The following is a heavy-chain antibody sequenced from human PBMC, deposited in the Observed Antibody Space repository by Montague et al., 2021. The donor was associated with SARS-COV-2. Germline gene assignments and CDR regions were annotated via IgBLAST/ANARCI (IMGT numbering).Heavy chain of an antibody. CDR3: AREENRYCSSTSCYYFDY. CDR1: GFTFSSYS. D-gene: IGHD2-2*01. Sequence: SLRLSCAASGFTFSSYSMNWVRQAPGKGLEWVSSISSSSYIYYADSVKGRFTISRDNAKNSLYLQMNSLRAEDTAVYYCAREENRYCSSTSCYYFDYWGQGTLVTVSS. CDR2: ISSSSYI. J-gene: IGHJ4*02. V-gene: IGHV3-21*01.